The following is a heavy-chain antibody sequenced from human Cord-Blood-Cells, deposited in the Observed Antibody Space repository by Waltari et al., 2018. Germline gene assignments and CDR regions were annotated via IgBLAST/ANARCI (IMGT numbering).Heavy chain of an antibody. D-gene: IGHD6-19*01. V-gene: IGHV4-39*01. CDR3: ARHSVAGFYAYYFDY. CDR2: IYYSGST. Sequence: QLQLQESGPGLVKPSETLSLTCTVSGGSIISSSYYWGWIRQPPGKGLEWIGSIYYSGSTYYNPSLKSRVTISVDTSKNQFSLKLSSVTAADTAVYYCARHSVAGFYAYYFDYWGQGTLVTVSS. CDR1: GGSIISSSYY. J-gene: IGHJ4*02.